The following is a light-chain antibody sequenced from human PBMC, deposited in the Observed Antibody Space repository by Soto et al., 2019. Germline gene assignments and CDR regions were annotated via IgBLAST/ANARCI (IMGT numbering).Light chain of an antibody. CDR1: QSVSNYY. CDR2: AAS. Sequence: THSPSTLTLPPRERPTLSCKPSQSVSNYYLAWYQQKPGQAPRLLIYAASSRATGIPDRFSGGGSGTDFTLTISRLEPEDFAVYYCQQCGSYPCTFGRGTKVDIK. J-gene: IGKJ1*01. V-gene: IGKV3-20*01. CDR3: QQCGSYPCT.